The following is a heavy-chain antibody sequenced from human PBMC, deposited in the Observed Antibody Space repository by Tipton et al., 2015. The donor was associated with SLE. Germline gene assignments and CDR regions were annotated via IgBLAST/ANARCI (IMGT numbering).Heavy chain of an antibody. V-gene: IGHV4-39*07. CDR2: IYYSGST. CDR3: AREKSKEPRMHYYDSSGGFDY. J-gene: IGHJ4*02. Sequence: TLSLTCTVSGGSISSSSYSWGWIRQPPGKGLEWIGSIYYSGSTNYNPSLQSRVTISVDPSKNQFSLKLRSVTAADTAVYYCAREKSKEPRMHYYDSSGGFDYWGQGTLVTVSS. CDR1: GGSISSSSYS. D-gene: IGHD3-22*01.